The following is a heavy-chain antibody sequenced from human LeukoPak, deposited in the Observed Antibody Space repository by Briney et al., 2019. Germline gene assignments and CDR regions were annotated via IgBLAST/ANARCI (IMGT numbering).Heavy chain of an antibody. CDR1: GFTVSSSY. CDR2: IYSGGST. V-gene: IGHV3-53*01. D-gene: IGHD4-23*01. CDR3: ARDSPDYGGKGFDY. J-gene: IGHJ4*02. Sequence: PGGSLRLSCAASGFTVSSSYMSWVRQAPGKGLEWVSVIYSGGSTYYADSVKGRFTISRDNSKNSLQMNTLRAEDTAIYYCARDSPDYGGKGFDYWGQGTLVTVSS.